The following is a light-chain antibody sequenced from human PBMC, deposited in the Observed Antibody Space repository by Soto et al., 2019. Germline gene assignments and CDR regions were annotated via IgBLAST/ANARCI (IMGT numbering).Light chain of an antibody. Sequence: EIVMTQSPATLSVSPGERATLSCRASQSVSSNLAWYQQKPGQAPRLVIYGASKRATGIPDRFSGSGSGTDFTLTIRRLEPEDFAVYYCQQYGGSPRTVGQGTKVDIK. J-gene: IGKJ1*01. V-gene: IGKV3-20*01. CDR3: QQYGGSPRT. CDR1: QSVSSN. CDR2: GAS.